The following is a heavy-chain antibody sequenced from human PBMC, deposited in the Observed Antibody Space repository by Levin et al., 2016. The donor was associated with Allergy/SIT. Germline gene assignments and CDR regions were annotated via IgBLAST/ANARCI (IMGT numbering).Heavy chain of an antibody. CDR2: INSDGSNT. CDR3: AREEVPAAIVYYYYGMDV. V-gene: IGHV3-74*01. D-gene: IGHD2-2*01. J-gene: IGHJ6*02. Sequence: WIRQPPGKGLVWVSRINSDGSNTNYADSVKGRFTISRDIAKNTLYLQMNSLRAEDTAVYYCAREEVPAAIVYYYYGMDVWGQGTTVTVSS.